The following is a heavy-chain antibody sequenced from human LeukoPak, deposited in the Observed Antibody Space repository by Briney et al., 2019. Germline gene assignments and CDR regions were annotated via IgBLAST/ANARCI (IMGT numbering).Heavy chain of an antibody. CDR2: INPNSGGT. CDR1: GYSFTDYY. J-gene: IGHJ4*01. Sequence: GDSVKVSCKASGYSFTDYYMHWVRQAPGQGLEWMGRINPNSGGTNYAQQFQGSVTMTRDTSISTAYMDVTRLQFHETAGIYVAGWGTAMGSTDDWGQGTLVTVSS. CDR3: AGWGTAMGSTDD. V-gene: IGHV1-2*06. D-gene: IGHD5-18*01.